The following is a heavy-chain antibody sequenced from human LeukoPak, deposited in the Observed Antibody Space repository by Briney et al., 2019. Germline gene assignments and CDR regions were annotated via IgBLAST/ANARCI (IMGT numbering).Heavy chain of an antibody. CDR1: GFTFSNYG. V-gene: IGHV3-33*01. D-gene: IGHD6-19*01. CDR2: IWSDGSNH. Sequence: GGSLRLSCAASGFTFSNYGMHWVRQAPGKGLQLMAVIWSDGSNHCYAASVKRRFTIPRENSKNTLSLQMTSMRADDTAVYYCARDPYTSGWYFDYWGQGTLVTVSS. J-gene: IGHJ4*01. CDR3: ARDPYTSGWYFDY.